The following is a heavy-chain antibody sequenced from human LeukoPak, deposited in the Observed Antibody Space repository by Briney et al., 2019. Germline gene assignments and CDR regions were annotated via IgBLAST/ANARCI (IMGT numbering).Heavy chain of an antibody. V-gene: IGHV3-53*01. D-gene: IGHD3-16*01. J-gene: IGHJ4*02. CDR3: ARDQATSGGGLDS. CDR1: GFTVTGTH. CDR2: IYTGGTT. Sequence: GGSLRLSCAASGFTVTGTHMSWVRQARGKGLEWVSAIYTGGTTYYSDSVEGRFTISRDGSKNILYLQMDSLRVEDTAVYYCARDQATSGGGLDSWGQGTLVTVSS.